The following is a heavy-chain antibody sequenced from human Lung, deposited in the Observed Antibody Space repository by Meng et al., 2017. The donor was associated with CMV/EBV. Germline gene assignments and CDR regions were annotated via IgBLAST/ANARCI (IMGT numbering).Heavy chain of an antibody. Sequence: GGSLRLPCAAPGFTFSGSAMHWVRQASGKGLEWVGRIRSKANSYATAYAASVKGRFTISRDDSKNTAYLQMNSLKTEDTAVYYCTRPFYCSSTSCYKFRAFAIWGPGKMV. CDR1: GFTFSGSA. CDR3: TRPFYCSSTSCYKFRAFAI. CDR2: IRSKANSYAT. V-gene: IGHV3-73*01. D-gene: IGHD2-2*02. J-gene: IGHJ3*02.